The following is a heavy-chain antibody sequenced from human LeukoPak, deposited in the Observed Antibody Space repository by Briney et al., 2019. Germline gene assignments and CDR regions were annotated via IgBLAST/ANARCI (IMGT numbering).Heavy chain of an antibody. CDR1: GFTFSSYS. D-gene: IGHD6-19*01. Sequence: GGSLRLSCAASGFTFSSYSMNWVRRAPGKGLEWVSSISDSSSSIFYAESVKGRFAISRDNAKNSLYLQMNSLRAEDTAVYYCARDHGRIAVAAHWGQGTLVTVSS. V-gene: IGHV3-21*01. J-gene: IGHJ4*02. CDR2: ISDSSSSI. CDR3: ARDHGRIAVAAH.